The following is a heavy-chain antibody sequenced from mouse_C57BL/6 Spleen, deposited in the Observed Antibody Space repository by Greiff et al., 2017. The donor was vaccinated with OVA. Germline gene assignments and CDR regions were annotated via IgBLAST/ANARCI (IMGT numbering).Heavy chain of an antibody. Sequence: QVHVKQSGAELVRPGTSVKVSCKASGYAFTNYLIEWVKQRPGQGLEWIGVINPGSGGTNYNEKFKGKATLTADKSSSTAYMQLSSLTSEDSAVYFCASTAQATEGFAYWGQGTLVTVSA. CDR3: ASTAQATEGFAY. CDR2: INPGSGGT. V-gene: IGHV1-54*01. CDR1: GYAFTNYL. D-gene: IGHD3-2*02. J-gene: IGHJ3*01.